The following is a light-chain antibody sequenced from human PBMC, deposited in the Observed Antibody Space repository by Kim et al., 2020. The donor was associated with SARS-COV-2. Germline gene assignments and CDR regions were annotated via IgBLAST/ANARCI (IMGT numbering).Light chain of an antibody. CDR2: DVS. Sequence: EIVLTQSPATLSLSPGERATLSCRASQSARSYLTWYQQKPGQTPRLLIYDVSNRATGIPARFSGSGSGTDFTLTISSLEPEDFAVYYCQQRSSWPITFGQGTRLEIK. J-gene: IGKJ5*01. CDR3: QQRSSWPIT. V-gene: IGKV3-11*01. CDR1: QSARSY.